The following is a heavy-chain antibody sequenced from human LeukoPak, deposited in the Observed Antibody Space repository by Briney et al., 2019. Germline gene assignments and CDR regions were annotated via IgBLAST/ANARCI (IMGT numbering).Heavy chain of an antibody. CDR3: ARDLGTTGWHTFDY. CDR2: TYYRSKWYN. CDR1: GDSVSSKNGA. D-gene: IGHD6-19*01. V-gene: IGHV6-1*01. J-gene: IGHJ4*02. Sequence: SQTLSLTCAVAGDSVSSKNGAWNWIRQSPSRGLEWLGRTYYRSKWYNDYAESMEGRMTISQDTSKNQYSLHLSSVTPDDTAAYYCARDLGTTGWHTFDYWGQGTLVTVSS.